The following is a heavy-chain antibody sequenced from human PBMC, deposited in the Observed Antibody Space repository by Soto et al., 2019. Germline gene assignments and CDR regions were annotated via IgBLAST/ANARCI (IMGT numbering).Heavy chain of an antibody. V-gene: IGHV1-18*04. D-gene: IGHD6-19*01. J-gene: IGHJ4*02. CDR1: GYTFTSYG. CDR2: ISAYNGNT. Sequence: ASVKVSCKASGYTFTSYGISWVRQAPGQGLEWMGWISAYNGNTNYAQKLQGRVTMTTDTSTSTAYMELRSLRSDDTAVYYCAREASGWYSGYFDYWGQGTLVTVSS. CDR3: AREASGWYSGYFDY.